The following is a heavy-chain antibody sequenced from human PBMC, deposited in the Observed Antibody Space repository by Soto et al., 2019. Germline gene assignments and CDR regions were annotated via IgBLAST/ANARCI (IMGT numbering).Heavy chain of an antibody. D-gene: IGHD3-22*01. CDR2: IDWDAGK. V-gene: IGHV2-70*04. CDR1: GFSLDTTGMR. Sequence: VSGPTLVNPTQTLTLTCSFSGFSLDTTGMRVAWIRQAPGKALEWLARIDWDAGKLYSTSLRTRLSISKDTSKNQVVLTMTNMDPADTGTYYCARMPYDSGYYAMDVWSQGTTVTVSS. CDR3: ARMPYDSGYYAMDV. J-gene: IGHJ6*02.